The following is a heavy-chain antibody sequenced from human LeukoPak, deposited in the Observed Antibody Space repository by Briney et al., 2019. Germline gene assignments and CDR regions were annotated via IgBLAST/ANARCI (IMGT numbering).Heavy chain of an antibody. D-gene: IGHD3-22*01. Sequence: GGSLRLSCAAAGFTFSNYAMNWVRQAPGRGLEWVSAIRPGGDVTYYAESVQGRFIISRDNSKNTLYLQINSLRAEDTALYFCAKDPQNYFDSGGFYNYFDSWGQGTLVTVSS. J-gene: IGHJ4*02. CDR2: IRPGGDVT. CDR3: AKDPQNYFDSGGFYNYFDS. CDR1: GFTFSNYA. V-gene: IGHV3-23*01.